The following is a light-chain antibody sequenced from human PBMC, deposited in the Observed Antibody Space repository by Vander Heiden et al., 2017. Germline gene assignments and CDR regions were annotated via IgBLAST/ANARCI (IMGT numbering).Light chain of an antibody. CDR1: QSIDTY. Sequence: DLQMTQSPSSLSVSVGDRVTITCRASQSIDTYLNWYEQKPGKAPKLLIYAASSLQSGVPSRFSGGGSGTDFTLTISSLQPDDFATYYCQQSYGSPRTFGQGTKLXI. V-gene: IGKV1-39*01. J-gene: IGKJ2*01. CDR2: AAS. CDR3: QQSYGSPRT.